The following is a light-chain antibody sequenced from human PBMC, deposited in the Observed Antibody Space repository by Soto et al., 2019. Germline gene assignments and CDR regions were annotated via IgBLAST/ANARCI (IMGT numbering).Light chain of an antibody. CDR3: ASWDDRLNGPV. CDR1: SSNIGSHT. J-gene: IGLJ3*02. Sequence: QSVLTQPPSTSGTPGQRVAISCSGTSSNIGSHTVHWYQQLPGTAPKLLIYGDDQRPSGVPDRFSGSESGTSASLAISGVQPEDEVDYYCASWDDRLNGPVFGGGTKLAVL. CDR2: GDD. V-gene: IGLV1-44*01.